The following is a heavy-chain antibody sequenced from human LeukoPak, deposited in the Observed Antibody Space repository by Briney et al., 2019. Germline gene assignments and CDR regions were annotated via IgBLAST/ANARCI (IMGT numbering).Heavy chain of an antibody. Sequence: GASVKVSCKASGYTFTGYYMHWVRQAPGQGLEWMGWINPNSSGTNYAQKFQGRVTMTRDTSISTAYMELSRLRSDDTAVYYCARVDPGAVFYYFDYWGQGTLVTVSS. J-gene: IGHJ4*02. D-gene: IGHD6-19*01. CDR2: INPNSSGT. CDR3: ARVDPGAVFYYFDY. CDR1: GYTFTGYY. V-gene: IGHV1-2*02.